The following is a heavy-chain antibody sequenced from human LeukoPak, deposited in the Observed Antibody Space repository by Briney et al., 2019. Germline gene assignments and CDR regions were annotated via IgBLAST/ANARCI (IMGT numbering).Heavy chain of an antibody. J-gene: IGHJ6*02. CDR3: ARGNYGAGTYYYYYYGMDV. V-gene: IGHV4-59*01. D-gene: IGHD3-10*01. Sequence: SETLSLTCTASGGSISTKYWGWIRQPPGKGLEWIGYIYYSGSTNYNPSLKSRATISVDASKNQFSLKLTSVTAADTAVYYCARGNYGAGTYYYYYYGMDVWGQGTTVTVSS. CDR2: IYYSGST. CDR1: GGSISTKY.